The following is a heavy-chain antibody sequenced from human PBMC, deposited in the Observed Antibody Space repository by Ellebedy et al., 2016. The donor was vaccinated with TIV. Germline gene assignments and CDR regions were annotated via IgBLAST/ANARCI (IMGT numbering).Heavy chain of an antibody. Sequence: PGGSLRLSCAASGFSFSDHYMDWVRLAPGKGPERVGFIRGKGYGGTTEYAPSVKDRFTISRDDSNRILYLEMNNLKTDDTAVYYCAREGFGAWFDPWGQGTLVTVSS. J-gene: IGHJ5*02. CDR3: AREGFGAWFDP. CDR1: GFSFSDHY. CDR2: IRGKGYGGTT. D-gene: IGHD3-3*01. V-gene: IGHV3-71*01.